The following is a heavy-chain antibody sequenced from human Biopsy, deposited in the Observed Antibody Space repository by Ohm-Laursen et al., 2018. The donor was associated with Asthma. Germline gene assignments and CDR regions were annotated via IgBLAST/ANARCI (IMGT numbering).Heavy chain of an antibody. CDR3: ARVPTTLRYFDL. CDR1: GGSVSSGSYY. CDR2: FSYSGST. Sequence: PLSLTCTVSGGSVSSGSYYWSWIRQPPGKGLAWVSYFSYSGSTDYNPSLKSRLTISMDTSKNQFSLKLSSVTAADTAVYYCARVPTTLRYFDLWGRGALVTVSS. D-gene: IGHD2-15*01. V-gene: IGHV4-61*01. J-gene: IGHJ2*01.